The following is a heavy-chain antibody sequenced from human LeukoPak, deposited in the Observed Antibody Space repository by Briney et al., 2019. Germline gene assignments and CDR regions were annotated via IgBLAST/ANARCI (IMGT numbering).Heavy chain of an antibody. D-gene: IGHD5-12*01. Sequence: PGGSLRLSCAASGFTVSSNYMSWVRQAPGKGLEWVSVIYSGGSTYYADSVKGRFTISRDNSKNTLYLQMNSLRAEDTAVYYCARDDRPARGYSGYALRAWGQGTLVTVSS. CDR2: IYSGGST. CDR3: ARDDRPARGYSGYALRA. J-gene: IGHJ5*02. V-gene: IGHV3-66*01. CDR1: GFTVSSNY.